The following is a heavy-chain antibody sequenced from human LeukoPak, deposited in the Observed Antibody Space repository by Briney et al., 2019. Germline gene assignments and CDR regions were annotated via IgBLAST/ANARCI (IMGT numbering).Heavy chain of an antibody. J-gene: IGHJ1*01. CDR2: INWNGGST. D-gene: IGHD5-24*01. Sequence: GGSLRLSCAGSGYTFDDYGMRWVRQAPGKGLEWVAGINWNGGSTGYAASVKGRCTISRDNAKNALYLEMNSPRAEDTAFYYCVRLGRDGYTYGAAYWGQGTLVTVSS. CDR3: VRLGRDGYTYGAAY. CDR1: GYTFDDYG. V-gene: IGHV3-20*04.